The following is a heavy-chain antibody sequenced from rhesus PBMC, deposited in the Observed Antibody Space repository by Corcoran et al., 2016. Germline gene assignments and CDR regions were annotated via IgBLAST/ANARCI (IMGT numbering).Heavy chain of an antibody. V-gene: IGHV4-80*01. Sequence: QVQLQESGPGRVTPSETLSLPSAVSGASISSYWLSWIPQPPGKGLEWIGGINGNSASTNYNPSRKSRVTSSKDASKNQFSLKLSSLTAADTAVYYCASAQVAGDYWGQGVLVTVSS. CDR2: INGNSAST. J-gene: IGHJ4*01. D-gene: IGHD4-29*01. CDR3: ASAQVAGDY. CDR1: GASISSYW.